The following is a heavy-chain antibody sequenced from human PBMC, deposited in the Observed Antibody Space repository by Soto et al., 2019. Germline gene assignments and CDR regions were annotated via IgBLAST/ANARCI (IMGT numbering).Heavy chain of an antibody. Sequence: QVQLVESGGGVVQPGRSLRLSCAASGFTFSSYGMHWVRQAPGKGLEWVAVIWYDGSNKYYADSVKGRFTISRDNSKNTLDLQMNSLRAEDTAVYYCARDPYSSGWLGNYFDYWVQGTLVTVSS. V-gene: IGHV3-33*01. J-gene: IGHJ4*02. CDR2: IWYDGSNK. CDR3: ARDPYSSGWLGNYFDY. D-gene: IGHD6-19*01. CDR1: GFTFSSYG.